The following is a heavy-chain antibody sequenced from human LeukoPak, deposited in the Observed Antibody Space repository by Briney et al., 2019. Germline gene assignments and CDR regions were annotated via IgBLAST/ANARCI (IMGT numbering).Heavy chain of an antibody. J-gene: IGHJ4*02. CDR1: GFTFSSYA. V-gene: IGHV3-23*01. CDR2: ISGSGGST. Sequence: GGSLRLSCAASGFTFSSYAMSWVRQAPGKGLEWVSAISGSGGSTYYADSVKGRFTISRDNSKNSLYLQMNSLRAEDTAVYYCARGGPYSGSYFVDYWGQGTLVTVSS. CDR3: ARGGPYSGSYFVDY. D-gene: IGHD1-26*01.